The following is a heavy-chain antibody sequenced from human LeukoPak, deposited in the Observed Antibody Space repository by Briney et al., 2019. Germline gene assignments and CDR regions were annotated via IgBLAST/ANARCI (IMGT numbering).Heavy chain of an antibody. CDR1: GFTFSSYS. D-gene: IGHD3-10*01. J-gene: IGHJ4*02. V-gene: IGHV3-48*04. CDR2: ISSSSSTI. CDR3: ARVLWFGELLPDY. Sequence: GGSLRLSCAASGFTFSSYSMNWVRQAPGKGLEWVSYISSSSSTIYYADSVKGRFTISRDNAKNSLYLQMNSLRAEDTAVYYCARVLWFGELLPDYWGQGTLVTVSS.